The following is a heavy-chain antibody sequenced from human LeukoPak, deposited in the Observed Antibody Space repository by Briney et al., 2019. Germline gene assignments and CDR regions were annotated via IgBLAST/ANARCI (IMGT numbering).Heavy chain of an antibody. J-gene: IGHJ4*02. D-gene: IGHD3-22*01. Sequence: SETLPLTCAVYGGSFSGYYWSWIRQPLGKGLEWIGEINHSGSTNYNPSLKSRVTISVDTSKNQFSLKLSSVTAADTAVYYCARGGPSQYYYDSSGYYDYWGQGTLVTVSS. CDR1: GGSFSGYY. V-gene: IGHV4-34*01. CDR2: INHSGST. CDR3: ARGGPSQYYYDSSGYYDY.